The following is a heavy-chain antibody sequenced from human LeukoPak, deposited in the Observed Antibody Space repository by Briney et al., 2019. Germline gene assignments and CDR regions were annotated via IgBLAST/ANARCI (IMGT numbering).Heavy chain of an antibody. V-gene: IGHV1-18*01. CDR1: GYTFTSYG. Sequence: ASVKVSCKASGYTFTSYGISWVRQAPGQGLEWMGWISAYNGNTNYAQKFQGRVTMTRDTSISTAYMELSRLRSDDTAVYYCARGLLGLTNWFDPWGQGTLVTASS. J-gene: IGHJ5*02. CDR2: ISAYNGNT. CDR3: ARGLLGLTNWFDP.